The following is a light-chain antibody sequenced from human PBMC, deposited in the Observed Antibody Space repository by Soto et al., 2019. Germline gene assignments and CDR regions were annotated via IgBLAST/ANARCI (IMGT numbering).Light chain of an antibody. Sequence: DIQMPPSPSTLSASVADRIAISSWASQSISTYLAWYQQKPGKAPKLLIYKASSLESWVPSRFSGSGSGAEFTLTISSLQPDDFATYYCQQYNTYSRTFGQGTKVDI. CDR3: QQYNTYSRT. CDR1: QSISTY. CDR2: KAS. J-gene: IGKJ1*01. V-gene: IGKV1-5*03.